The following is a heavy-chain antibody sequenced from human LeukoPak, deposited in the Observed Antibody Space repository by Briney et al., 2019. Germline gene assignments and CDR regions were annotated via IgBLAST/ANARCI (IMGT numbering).Heavy chain of an antibody. J-gene: IGHJ4*02. D-gene: IGHD3-3*01. CDR2: IYHSGST. CDR3: ARGVVITGLDY. Sequence: SETLSLTCTVSGGSISSSSYYWGWIRQPPGKGLEWIGSIYHSGSTYYNPSLKSRVTISVDTSKNQFSLKLRSVTAADTAVYYCARGVVITGLDYWGQGTLVTVSS. V-gene: IGHV4-39*07. CDR1: GGSISSSSYY.